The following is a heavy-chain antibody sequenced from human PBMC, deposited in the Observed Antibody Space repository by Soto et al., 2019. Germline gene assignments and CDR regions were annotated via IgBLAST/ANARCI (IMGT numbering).Heavy chain of an antibody. CDR1: GGTFSSYT. Sequence: ASVKVSCKASGGTFSSYTISWVRQAPGQGLEWMGRIIPILGIANYAQKFQGRVTITADKSTSTAYMELSSLRSEDTAVYYCARGPPRHYYGSGSYFDYWGQGTLVTVSS. CDR3: ARGPPRHYYGSGSYFDY. CDR2: IIPILGIA. D-gene: IGHD3-10*01. V-gene: IGHV1-69*02. J-gene: IGHJ4*02.